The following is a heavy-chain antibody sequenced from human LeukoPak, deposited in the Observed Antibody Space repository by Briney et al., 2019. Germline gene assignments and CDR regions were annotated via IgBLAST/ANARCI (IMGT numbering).Heavy chain of an antibody. CDR1: GFTFSSYS. Sequence: PGGSLRLSCAASGFTFSSYSMNWVRQAPGKGLEWVSYISSSSSTIYYADSVKGRFTISRDNAKNSLYLQMNSLRDEDTAVYYCARDGRDGYNFGLKFWDYWGQGTLVTVSS. CDR3: ARDGRDGYNFGLKFWDY. V-gene: IGHV3-48*02. CDR2: ISSSSSTI. D-gene: IGHD5-24*01. J-gene: IGHJ4*02.